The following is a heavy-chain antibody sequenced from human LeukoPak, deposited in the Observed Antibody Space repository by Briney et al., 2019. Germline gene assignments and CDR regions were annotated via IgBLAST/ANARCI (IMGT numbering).Heavy chain of an antibody. J-gene: IGHJ4*02. CDR3: ARERTSGWDAFDF. CDR1: GFTFSSFW. CDR2: INSVGGST. V-gene: IGHV3-74*01. D-gene: IGHD6-19*01. Sequence: GGSLRLSCAASGFTFSSFWMHWVRQAPGKGLVWVSRINSVGGSTSYADSVKGRFTISRDNAKNTLYLQMNSLRAEDTAVYYCARERTSGWDAFDFWGQGTLVTVSS.